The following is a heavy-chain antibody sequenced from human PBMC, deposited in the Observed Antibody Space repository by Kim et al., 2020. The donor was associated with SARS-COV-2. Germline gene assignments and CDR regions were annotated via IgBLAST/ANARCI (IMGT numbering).Heavy chain of an antibody. D-gene: IGHD3-10*01. CDR3: ARQGPIYYSFFYY. Sequence: SETLSLTCTVSGGSISSSSYYWGWIRQPPGKGLEWIGSIYYSGSTYYNPSLKSRVTISVDTSKNQFSLKLSSVTAADTAVYYCARQGPIYYSFFYYWGQG. CDR2: IYYSGST. V-gene: IGHV4-39*01. CDR1: GGSISSSSYY. J-gene: IGHJ4*02.